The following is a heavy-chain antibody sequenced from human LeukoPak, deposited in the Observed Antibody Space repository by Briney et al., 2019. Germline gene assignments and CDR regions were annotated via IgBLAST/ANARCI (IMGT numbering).Heavy chain of an antibody. D-gene: IGHD4-17*01. V-gene: IGHV4-39*01. J-gene: IGHJ4*02. Sequence: SETLSLTCTVSGASVSSRSDYWGWIRQPPGKGLEWIGSIYNGGNTYYKPSLKGRLTISVDTSKNQFFLKLSSVTAADTAMHYCVSHDYGDYRRDYWGQGTLVTVSS. CDR2: IYNGGNT. CDR3: VSHDYGDYRRDY. CDR1: GASVSSRSDY.